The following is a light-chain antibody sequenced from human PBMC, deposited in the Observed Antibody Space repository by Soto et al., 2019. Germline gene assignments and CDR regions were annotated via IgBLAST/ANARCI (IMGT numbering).Light chain of an antibody. CDR3: LLSYSGARHVV. V-gene: IGLV7-46*01. CDR2: DTS. J-gene: IGLJ2*01. Sequence: QTVVTQEPSLTVSPGGTVTLTCGSSTGAVTSGHYPYWFQQKPGQAPRTLIYDTSNKHSWTPARFSGSLLGGKAALTLSGVQPEDEAEYHCLLSYSGARHVVFGGGTKLTVL. CDR1: TGAVTSGHY.